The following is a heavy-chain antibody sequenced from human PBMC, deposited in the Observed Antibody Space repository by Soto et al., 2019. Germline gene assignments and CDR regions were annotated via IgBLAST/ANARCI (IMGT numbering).Heavy chain of an antibody. V-gene: IGHV3-23*01. CDR3: AIPGLDIVLVPAFFDY. CDR2: ISGSGGST. D-gene: IGHD2-2*03. CDR1: GFTFSSYA. J-gene: IGHJ4*02. Sequence: GVSLRLSCAASGFTFSSYAMSWVRQAPGKGLEWVSAISGSGGSTYYADSVKGRFTISRDNSKNTLYLQMNSLRAEDTAVYYCAIPGLDIVLVPAFFDYWGQGTLVTVSS.